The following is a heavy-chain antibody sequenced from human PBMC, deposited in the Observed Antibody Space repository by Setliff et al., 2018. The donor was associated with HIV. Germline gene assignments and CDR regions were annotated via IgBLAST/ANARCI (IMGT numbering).Heavy chain of an antibody. V-gene: IGHV3-66*01. D-gene: IGHD5-12*01. CDR1: GITVSGIY. J-gene: IGHJ4*02. CDR2: INGGTTT. CDR3: ARDPPGSGFHLDY. Sequence: SCVASGITVSGIYMTWVRQAPGKGLEWVSVINGGTTTYYADSAKGRFTISRDNSKNTMYLQMNTLRVEDTAVYYCARDPPGSGFHLDYWGQGTPVTVSS.